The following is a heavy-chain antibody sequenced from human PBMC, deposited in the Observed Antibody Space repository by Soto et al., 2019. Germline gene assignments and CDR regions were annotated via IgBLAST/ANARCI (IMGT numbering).Heavy chain of an antibody. D-gene: IGHD6-19*01. V-gene: IGHV3-13*04. CDR3: ARAPLTWSHHGIAVAGTRAGYYGMDV. Sequence: HPGWSLRLSCAASGVTFSSYDMHWVRQATGKGLEWVSAIGTAGDTYYPGSVKGRFTISRENAKNSLYLQLNSLRAGDTAVYYCARAPLTWSHHGIAVAGTRAGYYGMDVWGQGTTVTVSS. CDR2: IGTAGDT. J-gene: IGHJ6*02. CDR1: GVTFSSYD.